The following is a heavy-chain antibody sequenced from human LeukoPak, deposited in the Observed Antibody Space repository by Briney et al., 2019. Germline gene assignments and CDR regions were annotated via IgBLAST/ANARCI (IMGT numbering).Heavy chain of an antibody. D-gene: IGHD6-19*01. CDR1: GFTFDDYA. J-gene: IGHJ4*02. V-gene: IGHV3-9*01. Sequence: GGSLRLSCAASGFTFDDYAMHWVRQAPGKGLEWVSGISWNSGSIGYADSVKGRFTISRDNAKNSLYLLMNSLRAEDTAVYYCARDLAVADIDYWGQGTLVTVSS. CDR3: ARDLAVADIDY. CDR2: ISWNSGSI.